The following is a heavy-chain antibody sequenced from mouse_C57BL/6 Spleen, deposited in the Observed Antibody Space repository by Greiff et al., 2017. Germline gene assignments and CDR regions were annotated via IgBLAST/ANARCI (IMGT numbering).Heavy chain of an antibody. CDR1: GFTFTDYY. D-gene: IGHD4-1*01. J-gene: IGHJ2*01. V-gene: IGHV7-3*01. CDR2: IRNKANGYTT. Sequence: EVKLMESGGGLVQPGGSLSLSCAASGFTFTDYYMSWVRQPPGKALEWLGFIRNKANGYTTEYSASVKGRFTISSDNSQSILYLQMNALRAEDSATYYCARYVTGTNYFDYWGQGTTLTVAS. CDR3: ARYVTGTNYFDY.